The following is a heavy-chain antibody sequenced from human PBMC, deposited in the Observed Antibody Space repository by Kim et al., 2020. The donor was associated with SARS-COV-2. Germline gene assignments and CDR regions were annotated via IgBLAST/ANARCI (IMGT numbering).Heavy chain of an antibody. J-gene: IGHJ4*02. CDR3: ARLDDSSGYYFGY. Sequence: YNPSLKSRVTISVDTSKNQFSLKRSSVTAADTAVYYCARLDDSSGYYFGYWGQGTLVTVSS. V-gene: IGHV4-59*08. D-gene: IGHD3-22*01.